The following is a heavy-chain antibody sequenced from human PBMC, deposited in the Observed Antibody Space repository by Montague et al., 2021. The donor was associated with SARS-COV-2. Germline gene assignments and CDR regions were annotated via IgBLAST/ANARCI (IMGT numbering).Heavy chain of an antibody. CDR3: ARANNWNLNGGFDP. CDR2: SYYSGST. CDR1: GGSISSYY. J-gene: IGHJ5*02. D-gene: IGHD1-20*01. V-gene: IGHV4-59*01. Sequence: SETLSLTCTVSGGSISSYYWNWSRQPPGKGLEWIGYSYYSGSTNYNPSLKSRVTISVDTSKNQFSLKLSSVAAADRAVYYCARANNWNLNGGFDPWGQGTLVTVSS.